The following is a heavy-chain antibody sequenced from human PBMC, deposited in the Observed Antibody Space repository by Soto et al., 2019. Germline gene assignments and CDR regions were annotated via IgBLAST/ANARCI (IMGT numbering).Heavy chain of an antibody. CDR3: ARDPPDFHSAFDY. D-gene: IGHD4-4*01. CDR2: TYYRSKWYN. V-gene: IGHV6-1*01. Sequence: SQTLSPTCAISGDSVSSNSAAWNWIRQSPSRGLEWLGRTYYRSKWYNDYAESVKSRITINPDTSKNQFSLHLNSVTPEDTAVYYCARDPPDFHSAFDYWGQGTLVTVSS. CDR1: GDSVSSNSAA. J-gene: IGHJ4*02.